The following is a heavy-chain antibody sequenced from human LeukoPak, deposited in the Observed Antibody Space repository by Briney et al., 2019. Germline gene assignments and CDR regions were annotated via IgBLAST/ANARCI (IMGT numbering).Heavy chain of an antibody. V-gene: IGHV4-4*07. J-gene: IGHJ4*02. D-gene: IGHD3-16*01. CDR2: IYTSGST. CDR1: GGSISSYY. Sequence: SETLSLTCTVSGGSISSYYWSWIRRPAGKGLEWIGRIYTSGSTNYNPSLKSRVTMSVDTSKNQFSLKLSSVTAADTAVYYCARGPSHDYYPSHFDYWGQGTLVTVSS. CDR3: ARGPSHDYYPSHFDY.